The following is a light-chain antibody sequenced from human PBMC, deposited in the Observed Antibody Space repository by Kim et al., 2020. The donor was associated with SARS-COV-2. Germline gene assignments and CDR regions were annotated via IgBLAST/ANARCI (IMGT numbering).Light chain of an antibody. CDR2: LAS. CDR3: QQYHSVVT. Sequence: DIQMTQFPSTLSATIGDKVTITCRASQSISNFLAWFQQKPGQAPKVLIYLASTLESGVPSRFSGSGSGTEFTLTISSLQPDDFATYYCQQYHSVVTFGQGSKVDIK. V-gene: IGKV1-5*03. J-gene: IGKJ1*01. CDR1: QSISNF.